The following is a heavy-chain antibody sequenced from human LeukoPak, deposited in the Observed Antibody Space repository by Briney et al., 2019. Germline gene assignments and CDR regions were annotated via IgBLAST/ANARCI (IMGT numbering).Heavy chain of an antibody. J-gene: IGHJ3*02. V-gene: IGHV4-30-2*01. CDR3: ARTSIAARRANAFDI. Sequence: SETLSLTCTVSGGSISSGGYYWSWIRQPPGKGLEWIGYIYHSGSTYYNPSLKSRVTISVDRSKNQFSLKLSSVTAADTAVYYCARTSIAARRANAFDIWGQGTMVTVSS. CDR2: IYHSGST. CDR1: GGSISSGGYY. D-gene: IGHD6-6*01.